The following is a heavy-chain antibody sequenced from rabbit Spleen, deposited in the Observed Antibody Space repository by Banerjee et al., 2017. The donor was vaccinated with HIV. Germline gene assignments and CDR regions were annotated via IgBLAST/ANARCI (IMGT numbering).Heavy chain of an antibody. CDR3: VSSGWENL. J-gene: IGHJ4*01. CDR1: GVSFSSNHY. V-gene: IGHV1S40*01. Sequence: QSLEESGGDLVKPGASLTLTCTASGVSFSSNHYMCWVRQAPGKGLEWIGYIDPASGTTYYASWVNGRFTISSDNAQNTVILQLNSLTGADTATYFCVSSGWENLWGQGTLVTVS. CDR2: IDPASGTT. D-gene: IGHD4-1*01.